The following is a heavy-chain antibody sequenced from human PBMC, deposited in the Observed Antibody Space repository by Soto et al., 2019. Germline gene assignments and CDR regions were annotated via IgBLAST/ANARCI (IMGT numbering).Heavy chain of an antibody. CDR2: IYYSGST. J-gene: IGHJ4*02. Sequence: QVQLQESGPGLVKPSETLSLTCTVSGGSISSYYWSWIRQPPGKGLEWIGYIYYSGSTNYNPYLQSRVTISVDTSKNQFSLKLNSMTAADTAVYYCARHNYGSGSTYLDYWGQGTLVTVSS. CDR3: ARHNYGSGSTYLDY. D-gene: IGHD3-10*01. CDR1: GGSISSYY. V-gene: IGHV4-59*08.